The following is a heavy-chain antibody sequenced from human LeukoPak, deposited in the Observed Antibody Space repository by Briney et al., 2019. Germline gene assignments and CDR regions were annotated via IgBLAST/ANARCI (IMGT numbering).Heavy chain of an antibody. V-gene: IGHV1-8*03. CDR1: GYTFTSYD. CDR2: MNPNSGNT. CDR3: ARGFTRWQQLVYGY. J-gene: IGHJ4*02. Sequence: PRASVKVSCKASGYTFTSYDINWVRQATGQGLEWMGWMNPNSGNTGYAQKFQGRVTITRNTSISTAYMELSSLRSEDTAVYYCARGFTRWQQLVYGYWGQGTLVTVSS. D-gene: IGHD6-13*01.